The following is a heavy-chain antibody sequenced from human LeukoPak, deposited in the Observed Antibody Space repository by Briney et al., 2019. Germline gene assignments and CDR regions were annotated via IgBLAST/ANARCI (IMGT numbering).Heavy chain of an antibody. D-gene: IGHD5-18*01. J-gene: IGHJ3*02. CDR1: GYTLTELS. CDR2: IIPIFGTA. Sequence: SVKVSCKVSGYTLTELSMHWVRQAPGQGLEWMGGIIPIFGTANYAQKFQGRVTITTDESTSTAYMELSSLRSEDTAVYYCASNGLWLNAFDIWGQGTMVTVSS. V-gene: IGHV1-69*05. CDR3: ASNGLWLNAFDI.